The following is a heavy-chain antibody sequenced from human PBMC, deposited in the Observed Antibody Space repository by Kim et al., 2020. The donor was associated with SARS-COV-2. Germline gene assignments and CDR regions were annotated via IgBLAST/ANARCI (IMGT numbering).Heavy chain of an antibody. V-gene: IGHV3-15*01. D-gene: IGHD3-16*02. J-gene: IGHJ4*02. CDR1: GFTFSNAW. Sequence: GGSLRLSCAASGFTFSNAWMSWVRQAPGKGLEWVGRIKSKTDGGTTDYAAPGKGRFTVSRDDSKNTLYLQMNSLKTEDTAVYYCTTDPLPCDDSIWGTYRHGDCWAQRPLVSVSS. CDR2: IKSKTDGGTT. CDR3: TTDPLPCDDSIWGTYRHGDC.